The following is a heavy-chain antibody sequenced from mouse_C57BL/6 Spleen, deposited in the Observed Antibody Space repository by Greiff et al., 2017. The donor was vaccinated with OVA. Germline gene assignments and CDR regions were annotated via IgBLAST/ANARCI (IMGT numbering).Heavy chain of an antibody. J-gene: IGHJ2*01. V-gene: IGHV1-53*01. CDR2: INPSNGGT. CDR3: ARWGGNYDYFDY. CDR1: GYTFTSYW. Sequence: QVQLQQPGTELVKPGASVKLSCKASGYTFTSYWMHWVKQRPGQGLEWIGNINPSNGGTNYNEKFKSKATLTVDKSSSTAYMQLSSLTSEDSAVYDCARWGGNYDYFDYWGQGTTLTVSS. D-gene: IGHD2-1*01.